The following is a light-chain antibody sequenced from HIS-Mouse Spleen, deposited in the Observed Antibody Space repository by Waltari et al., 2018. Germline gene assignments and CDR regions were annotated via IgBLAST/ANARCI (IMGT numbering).Light chain of an antibody. CDR1: SSDVGSYNL. CDR2: EGS. Sequence: QSALTQPASVSGSPGPSITIPCTGTSSDVGSYNLVSRYHQHPGKTPQLMIYEGSKRPSGVSNRFSGSKSGNTASLTISGLQAEDEADYYCCSYAGSSTYVVFGGGTKLTVL. J-gene: IGLJ2*01. V-gene: IGLV2-23*01. CDR3: CSYAGSSTYVV.